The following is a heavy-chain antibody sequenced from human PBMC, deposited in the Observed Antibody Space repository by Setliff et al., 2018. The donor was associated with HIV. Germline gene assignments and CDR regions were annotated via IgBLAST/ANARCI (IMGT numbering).Heavy chain of an antibody. CDR1: GFTFSSTP. D-gene: IGHD3-10*01. CDR2: ISGSST. J-gene: IGHJ4*01. Sequence: PGGSLRLSCSASGFTFSSTPMHWVRQAPGKGLEYVLGISGSSTYYADSVKGRFTISSDNSKSTLYLQMNSLRAEDTAVYFCARDSGSGSYFLNYWGHGTLVTVSS. CDR3: ARDSGSGSYFLNY. V-gene: IGHV3-64*04.